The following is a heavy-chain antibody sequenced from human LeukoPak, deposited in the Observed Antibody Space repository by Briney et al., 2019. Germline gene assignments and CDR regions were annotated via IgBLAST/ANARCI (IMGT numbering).Heavy chain of an antibody. CDR1: GGSISSYY. D-gene: IGHD3-3*01. CDR3: ARGLFPYYDFWSGYHTYYYYGMDV. Sequence: SETLSLTCTVSGGSISSYYWSWIRQPPGKGLEWIRYIYYSGSTNYNPSLKSRVTISVDTSKNQFSLKLSSVTAADTAVYYCARGLFPYYDFWSGYHTYYYYGMDVWGQGTTVTVSS. V-gene: IGHV4-59*01. CDR2: IYYSGST. J-gene: IGHJ6*02.